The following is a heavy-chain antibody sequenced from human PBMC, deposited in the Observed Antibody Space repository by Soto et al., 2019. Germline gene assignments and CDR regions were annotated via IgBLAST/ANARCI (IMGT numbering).Heavy chain of an antibody. V-gene: IGHV4-4*02. D-gene: IGHD5-12*01. CDR3: ERVGGFAGLDY. Sequence: SETLSLTCAVSGGSISTNNWWTWVRQAPGEGLEWIGEVYRTGSTNYNRSLKSRIAISIDKSKNQYSLSLTSVTAADTAVYYCERVGGFAGLDYWGQGTLVTVSS. J-gene: IGHJ4*02. CDR1: GGSISTNNW. CDR2: VYRTGST.